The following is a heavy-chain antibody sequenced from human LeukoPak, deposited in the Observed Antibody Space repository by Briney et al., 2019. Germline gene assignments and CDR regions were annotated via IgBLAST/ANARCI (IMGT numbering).Heavy chain of an antibody. Sequence: GGSLRLSCAATGFMFSSYWMSWVLQAPGKGLEWVASIKHDGSEKYYVDSVKGRFTISRDNAKNSLYLQMNSLRAEDTAVYYCARPTHRSGGRNNWFDPWGQGTLVTASS. V-gene: IGHV3-7*03. D-gene: IGHD2-15*01. CDR1: GFMFSSYW. CDR2: IKHDGSEK. J-gene: IGHJ5*02. CDR3: ARPTHRSGGRNNWFDP.